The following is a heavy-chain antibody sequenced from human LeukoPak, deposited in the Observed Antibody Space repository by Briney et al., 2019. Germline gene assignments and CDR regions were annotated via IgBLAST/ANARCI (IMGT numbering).Heavy chain of an antibody. Sequence: SETLSLTCTISGVSINNYYWTWIRQPAGRGLEWIGRIDTSGSTNYNPSLKSRVTMSSDTSNSQFSLNLMSVTATDTAVYYCARGQWQIDYWGQGILVTVSP. J-gene: IGHJ4*02. D-gene: IGHD6-19*01. CDR2: IDTSGST. CDR3: ARGQWQIDY. CDR1: GVSINNYY. V-gene: IGHV4-4*07.